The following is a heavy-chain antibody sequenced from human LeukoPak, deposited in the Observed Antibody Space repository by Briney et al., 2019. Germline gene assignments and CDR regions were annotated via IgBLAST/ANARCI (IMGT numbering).Heavy chain of an antibody. V-gene: IGHV1-2*02. CDR1: GYTFTGYY. D-gene: IGHD3-22*01. CDR2: INPKSSGT. J-gene: IGHJ4*02. CDR3: ARAGVRYYYDSSGYYLDFDF. Sequence: ASVKVSCKTSGYTFTGYYMHWVREAPGQGLEWMGWINPKSSGTNYPQKFQGRVTMTRDTSITTTYMELSSLRSDDTAVYYCARAGVRYYYDSSGYYLDFDFWGQGTLVTVSS.